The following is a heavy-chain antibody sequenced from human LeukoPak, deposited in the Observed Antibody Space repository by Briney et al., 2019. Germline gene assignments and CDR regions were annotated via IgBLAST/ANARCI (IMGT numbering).Heavy chain of an antibody. CDR3: ARDIYYDDVFEI. Sequence: GGSLRLSCAASGFTFDDYGMSWVRQAPGKGLEWVSGINWNGGSTGYADSVKGRFTISRDNAKNSLYLQMNSLRAEDTALYHWARDIYYDDVFEIWGQGKMVTVSS. D-gene: IGHD3-22*01. CDR1: GFTFDDYG. V-gene: IGHV3-20*01. J-gene: IGHJ3*02. CDR2: INWNGGST.